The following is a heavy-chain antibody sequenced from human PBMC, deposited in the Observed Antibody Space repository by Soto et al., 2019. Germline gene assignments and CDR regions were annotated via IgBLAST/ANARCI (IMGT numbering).Heavy chain of an antibody. J-gene: IGHJ6*02. CDR2: IYYSGST. D-gene: IGHD3-3*01. V-gene: IGHV4-31*03. CDR1: GGSIISGGYY. Sequence: TLSLTCTVSGGSIISGGYYFIGMRQHPGRGLEWIGYIYYSGSTYYNPSLKSRVTISVDTSKNQFSLKLSSVTAADTAVYYCARDFWSGYYTLGYYYYGMDVWGQGTTVTV. CDR3: ARDFWSGYYTLGYYYYGMDV.